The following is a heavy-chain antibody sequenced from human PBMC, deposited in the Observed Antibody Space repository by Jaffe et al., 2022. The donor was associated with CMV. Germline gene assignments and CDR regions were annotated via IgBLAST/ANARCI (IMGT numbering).Heavy chain of an antibody. J-gene: IGHJ4*02. CDR1: GGSISNYH. CDR3: ARYSYGGGYFDN. V-gene: IGHV4-59*01. Sequence: QVQLQESGPGLVKPSETLSLTCSVSGGSISNYHWSWIRQPPGKGLEWIGYIYYTGSTNYNPSLKTRVTISVDTSKNEFSLKLISVTAADTAVYYCARYSYGGGYFDNWGQGTLVTVSS. CDR2: IYYTGST. D-gene: IGHD5-18*01.